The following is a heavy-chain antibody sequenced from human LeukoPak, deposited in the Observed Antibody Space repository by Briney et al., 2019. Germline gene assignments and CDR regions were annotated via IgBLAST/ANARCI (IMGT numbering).Heavy chain of an antibody. J-gene: IGHJ4*02. Sequence: SVTLSLTCAVYGCSFSDYYWIWLRQPPGKGLEWIGEINHRGSTNDPPSLKSRITVSVDTSKNQFSLKLSSVTAADTAVYFCARGDPRRYSSAGFYDFDHWGQGSLVTVSS. CDR3: ARGDPRRYSSAGFYDFDH. CDR2: INHRGST. V-gene: IGHV4-34*01. CDR1: GCSFSDYY. D-gene: IGHD6-19*01.